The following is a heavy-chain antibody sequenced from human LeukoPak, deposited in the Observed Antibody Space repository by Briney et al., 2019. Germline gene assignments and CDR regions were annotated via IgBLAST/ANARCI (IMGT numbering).Heavy chain of an antibody. Sequence: AASVKVSCKASGYTFTSYGISRVRQAPGQGLEWMGWISGYSGDTNYSQKFQDRVTMTRDTSTSTAYMELRGLRSDDTALYYCARDRLNRFDPWGQGTLVTVSS. V-gene: IGHV1-18*01. D-gene: IGHD6-6*01. CDR3: ARDRLNRFDP. CDR2: ISGYSGDT. CDR1: GYTFTSYG. J-gene: IGHJ5*02.